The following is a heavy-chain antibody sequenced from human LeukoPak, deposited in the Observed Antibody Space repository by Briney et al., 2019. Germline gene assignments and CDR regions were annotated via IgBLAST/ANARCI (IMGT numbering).Heavy chain of an antibody. J-gene: IGHJ4*02. CDR1: GGSISSSSYY. D-gene: IGHD3-10*01. CDR2: INHSGST. CDR3: ARGRSFRYGSD. Sequence: SETLSLTCTVSGGSISSSSYYWSWIRQPPGKGLEWIGEINHSGSTNYNPSLKSRVTISVDTSKNQFSLKLSSVTAADTAVYYCARGRSFRYGSDWGQGTLVTVSS. V-gene: IGHV4-39*07.